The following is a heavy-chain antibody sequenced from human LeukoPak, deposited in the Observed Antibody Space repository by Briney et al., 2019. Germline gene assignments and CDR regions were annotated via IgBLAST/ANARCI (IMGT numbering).Heavy chain of an antibody. Sequence: GGSLRLSCLASGFIVGTNYMSWVRQAPGKGLEWLSLLSSGGDTYYADSVKGRFTISRDNAKSTLYLELNSLRAEDTAVYSCARSHYYDGSGHYSYYYGLDVWGQGTTVTVSS. V-gene: IGHV3-66*01. CDR3: ARSHYYDGSGHYSYYYGLDV. J-gene: IGHJ6*02. CDR2: LSSGGDT. CDR1: GFIVGTNY. D-gene: IGHD3-22*01.